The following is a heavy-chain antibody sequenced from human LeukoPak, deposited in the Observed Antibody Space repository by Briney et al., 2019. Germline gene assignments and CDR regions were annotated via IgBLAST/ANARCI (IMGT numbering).Heavy chain of an antibody. V-gene: IGHV1-8*01. CDR1: GYTFTSYD. Sequence: ASVKVSCKASGYTFTSYDINWVRQATGQGLEWMGWMNPNSGNTGYAQKFQGRVTMTRNTSISTAYMELSSLRSEDTAVYYCARGPPRYCTNGVCYLAYYYYYGMDVWGQGTTVTVSS. J-gene: IGHJ6*02. D-gene: IGHD2-8*01. CDR3: ARGPPRYCTNGVCYLAYYYYYGMDV. CDR2: MNPNSGNT.